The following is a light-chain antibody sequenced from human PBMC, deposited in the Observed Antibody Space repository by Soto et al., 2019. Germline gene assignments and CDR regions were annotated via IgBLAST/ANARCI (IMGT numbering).Light chain of an antibody. CDR3: QQYVSSPWE. CDR2: GAS. J-gene: IGKJ1*01. V-gene: IGKV3-20*01. Sequence: EIVLAQSPGTLSLSPGERATLSCRASQSVTNSFLAWYQQKPGQAPRLLIYGASRRATGIPDRFTGSESGTDFTLTNSRSETDDFAVYYCQQYVSSPWEFGQGTKVEI. CDR1: QSVTNSF.